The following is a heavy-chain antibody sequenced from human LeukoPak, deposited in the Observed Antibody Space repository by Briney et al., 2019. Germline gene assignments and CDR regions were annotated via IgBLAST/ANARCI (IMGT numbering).Heavy chain of an antibody. CDR2: FDPEDGET. J-gene: IGHJ6*02. CDR3: ATGGVLRFLEWLPYGMDV. V-gene: IGHV1-24*01. Sequence: ASAKVSCKVSGYTLTELSMHWVRQAPGKGLEWMGGFDPEDGETIYAQKFQGRVTMTEDTSTDTAYMELSSLRSEDTAVYYCATGGVLRFLEWLPYGMDVWGQGTTVTVSS. D-gene: IGHD3-3*01. CDR1: GYTLTELS.